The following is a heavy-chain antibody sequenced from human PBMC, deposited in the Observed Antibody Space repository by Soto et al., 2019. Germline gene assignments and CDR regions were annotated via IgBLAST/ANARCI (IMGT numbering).Heavy chain of an antibody. V-gene: IGHV4-31*03. J-gene: IGHJ1*01. CDR2: IYYSGST. CDR3: ARDMADYGDYVGYFQH. Sequence: PSETLSLTCTVSGGSISSGGYYWSWIRQHPGKGLEWIGYIYYSGSTSYNPSLKSRVTISVDTSNNQFSLKLNSVTAADTAVYYCARDMADYGDYVGYFQHWGQGTLVTVSS. D-gene: IGHD4-17*01. CDR1: GGSISSGGYY.